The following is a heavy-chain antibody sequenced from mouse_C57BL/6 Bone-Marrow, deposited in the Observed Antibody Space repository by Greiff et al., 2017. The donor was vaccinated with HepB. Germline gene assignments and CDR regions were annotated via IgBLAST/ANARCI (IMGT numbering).Heavy chain of an antibody. CDR1: GYTFTSYW. CDR3: ARGGYPWYFDV. Sequence: VKLVESGAELAKPGASVKLSCKASGYTFTSYWMHWVKQRPGQGLVWSGYINPSSGYTKYNQKFKDKTTLTADKSSSTAYMQLSSLTYEDSAVYYCARGGYPWYFDVWGTGTTVTVSS. D-gene: IGHD2-2*01. J-gene: IGHJ1*03. V-gene: IGHV1-7*01. CDR2: INPSSGYT.